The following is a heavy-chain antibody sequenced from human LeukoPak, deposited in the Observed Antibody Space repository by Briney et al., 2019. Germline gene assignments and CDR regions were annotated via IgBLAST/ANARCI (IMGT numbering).Heavy chain of an antibody. CDR3: AREQCTSTSCLNWFDP. V-gene: IGHV1-69*04. J-gene: IGHJ5*02. D-gene: IGHD2-2*01. CDR2: IISILETA. Sequence: SVKVSCKASGGTFSNYGISWVRQAPGQGLEWMGRIISILETANYARKFQGRVSITADTSTSTAYMELSSLTSDDTAVYFCAREQCTSTSCLNWFDPWGQGTLVTVSS. CDR1: GGTFSNYG.